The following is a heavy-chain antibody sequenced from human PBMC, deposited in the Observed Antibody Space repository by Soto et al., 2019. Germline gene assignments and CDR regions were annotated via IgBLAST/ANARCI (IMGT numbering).Heavy chain of an antibody. V-gene: IGHV3-23*01. D-gene: IGHD6-13*01. CDR1: GFTFSSYA. CDR2: ISGSGGST. CDR3: AKGIAAAGAFDI. Sequence: EVQLLESGGGLVQPGGSLRLSCAASGFTFSSYAMSWVRQAPGKGLEWVSAISGSGGSTYYADSVKGRFTISRDNSKXXXXXXXXXXXXEDTAVYYCAKGIAAAGAFDIWGQGTMVTVSS. J-gene: IGHJ3*02.